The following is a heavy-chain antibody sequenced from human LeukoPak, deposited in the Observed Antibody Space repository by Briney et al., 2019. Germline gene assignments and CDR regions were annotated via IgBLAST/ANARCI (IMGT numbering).Heavy chain of an antibody. CDR1: GFTFSSYG. CDR2: ISGSGGST. CDR3: AKDGMGLIVAHDAFDI. D-gene: IGHD3-22*01. J-gene: IGHJ3*02. V-gene: IGHV3-23*01. Sequence: PGGSLRLSCAASGFTFSSYGMSWVRQAPGKGLEWVSAISGSGGSTYYADSVKGRFTISRDNSKNTLYLQMNSLRAEDTAVYYCAKDGMGLIVAHDAFDIWGQGTMVTVSS.